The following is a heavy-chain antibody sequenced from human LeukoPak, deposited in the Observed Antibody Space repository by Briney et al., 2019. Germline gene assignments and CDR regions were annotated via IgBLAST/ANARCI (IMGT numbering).Heavy chain of an antibody. V-gene: IGHV3-33*01. D-gene: IGHD2-2*01. CDR1: GFTFSSYG. Sequence: GGSLRLSCAASGFTFSSYGMHWVRQAPGKGLEWVAVIWYDGSNKYYADSVKGRFTISRDNSKNTLYLQMNSLRAEDTAVYHCARDRYCSSTSCSREAWFDPWGQGTLVTVSS. J-gene: IGHJ5*02. CDR3: ARDRYCSSTSCSREAWFDP. CDR2: IWYDGSNK.